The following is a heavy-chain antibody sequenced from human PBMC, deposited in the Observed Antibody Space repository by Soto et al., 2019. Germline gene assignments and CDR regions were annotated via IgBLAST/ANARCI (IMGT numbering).Heavy chain of an antibody. CDR2: ISAYNGNT. Sequence: GASVKVSCKASGYTFTSYGISWVRQAPGQGLEWMGWISAYNGNTNYAQKLQGRVTMTTDTSTSTAYMELRSLRSDDTAVYYCARGYYYDSSGYYDFDYWGQGTLVTVSS. J-gene: IGHJ4*02. CDR1: GYTFTSYG. CDR3: ARGYYYDSSGYYDFDY. V-gene: IGHV1-18*01. D-gene: IGHD3-22*01.